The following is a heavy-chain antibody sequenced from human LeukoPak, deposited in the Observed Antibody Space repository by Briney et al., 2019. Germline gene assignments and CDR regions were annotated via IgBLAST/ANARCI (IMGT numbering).Heavy chain of an antibody. V-gene: IGHV3-30*04. J-gene: IGHJ4*02. CDR1: GFTFSSYA. CDR3: AKLLGSIAVAGTARDY. Sequence: PGGSLRLSCAASGFTFSSYAMHWVRQAPGKGLEWVAVISYDGSNKYYADSVKGRFTISRDNSKNTLYLQMNSLRAEDTAVYYCAKLLGSIAVAGTARDYWGQGTLVTVSS. D-gene: IGHD6-19*01. CDR2: ISYDGSNK.